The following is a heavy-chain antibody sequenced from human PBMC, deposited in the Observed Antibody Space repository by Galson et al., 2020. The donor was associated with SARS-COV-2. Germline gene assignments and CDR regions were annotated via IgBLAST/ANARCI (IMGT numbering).Heavy chain of an antibody. D-gene: IGHD2-21*02. V-gene: IGHV3-48*02. CDR3: ARDRYCGGDCWAYYFYYGMDV. CDR1: GFTFSSYS. Sequence: GGYLRLSCAASGFTFSSYSMNWVRQAPGKGLEWVSYISSSSTTIYYADSVKGRFTISRDNAKNSLYLQMNSLRDEDTAVYYCARDRYCGGDCWAYYFYYGMDVWGQGTTVTVSS. J-gene: IGHJ6*02. CDR2: ISSSSTTI.